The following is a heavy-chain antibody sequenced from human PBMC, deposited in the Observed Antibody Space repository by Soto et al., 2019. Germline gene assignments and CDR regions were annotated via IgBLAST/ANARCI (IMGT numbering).Heavy chain of an antibody. D-gene: IGHD3-22*01. CDR1: GFTFNSYS. CDR3: AKGVRSYYYYGMDV. J-gene: IGHJ6*02. V-gene: IGHV3-23*01. Sequence: EVKLLESGGGLVQPGGSLRLSCAASGFTFNSYSMSWVRQAPGKGLEWVSGISGSGGSTYYADSVKGRFTISRDNSKNTMYLQMNSLRAEDTAVYYCAKGVRSYYYYGMDVWGQGTTVTVSS. CDR2: ISGSGGST.